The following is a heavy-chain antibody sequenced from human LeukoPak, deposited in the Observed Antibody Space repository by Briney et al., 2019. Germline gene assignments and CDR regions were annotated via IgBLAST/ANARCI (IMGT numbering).Heavy chain of an antibody. CDR3: ARDDYHDSSAIFDY. CDR1: GGSISSYY. J-gene: IGHJ4*02. CDR2: IYYSGST. V-gene: IGHV4-59*01. Sequence: SETLSLTCTVSGGSISSYYWSWIRQPPGKGLEWIGYIYYSGSTNYNPSLKSRVTISLDTSKNQFSLKLSSVTAADAAVYYCARDDYHDSSAIFDYWGQGTLVTVSS. D-gene: IGHD3-22*01.